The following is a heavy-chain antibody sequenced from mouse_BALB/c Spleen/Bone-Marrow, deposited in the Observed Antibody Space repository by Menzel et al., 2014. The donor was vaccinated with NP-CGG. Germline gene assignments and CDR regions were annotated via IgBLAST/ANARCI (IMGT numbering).Heavy chain of an antibody. D-gene: IGHD2-2*01. V-gene: IGHV1S29*02. CDR2: IYPYNGVT. CDR3: ARIYYGYESTY. J-gene: IGHJ3*01. CDR1: GYTFTDYN. Sequence: EVKLVESGPELLKPGASVKISCKASGYTFTDYNMHWVKQSHGKSLEWIGYIYPYNGVTAYNQKFKSKATLTVDNSSSTAYMEFRSLTSEDSAVYYCARIYYGYESTYWGQGTLVTVSA.